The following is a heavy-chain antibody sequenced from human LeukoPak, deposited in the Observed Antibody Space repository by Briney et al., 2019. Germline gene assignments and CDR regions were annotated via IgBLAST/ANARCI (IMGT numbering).Heavy chain of an antibody. V-gene: IGHV3-23*01. Sequence: PGGSLRLSCAASGFTFSSYAMSWVRQAPGKGLEWVSAIRGSGGSTYYADSVKGRFTISRDNSKNTLYLQMNSLRAEDTAVYYCAKQIKHPNWVDPWGQGTLVTVSS. CDR2: IRGSGGST. CDR1: GFTFSSYA. CDR3: AKQIKHPNWVDP. J-gene: IGHJ5*02.